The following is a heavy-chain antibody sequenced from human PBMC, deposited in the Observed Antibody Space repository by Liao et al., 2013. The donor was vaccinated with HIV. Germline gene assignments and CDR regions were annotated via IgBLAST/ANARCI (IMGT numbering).Heavy chain of an antibody. V-gene: IGHV4-59*08. J-gene: IGHJ5*02. CDR2: INHSGST. D-gene: IGHD2-15*01. CDR3: ARHILSLTNGYWFDP. CDR1: GGSISSYY. Sequence: QVQLQESGPGLVKPSETLSLTCTVSGGSISSYYWSWIRQPPGKGLEWIGEINHSGSTNYNPSLKSRVTISVDTSKNQFSLKLSSVTAADTAVYYCARHILSLTNGYWFDPWGQGTLVTVSS.